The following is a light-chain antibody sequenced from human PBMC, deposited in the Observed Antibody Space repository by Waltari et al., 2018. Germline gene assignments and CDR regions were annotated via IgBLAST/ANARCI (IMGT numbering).Light chain of an antibody. CDR3: SSYTSSGVV. V-gene: IGLV2-14*01. Sequence: QSALTQPASVSGSRGQAIIISCTGTGSDVGGYDYVSWYQQYPVKSPRLIIYDVYNRPSGVSNRFSGSKSDNTASLTISGLQAEDESVYYCSSYTSSGVVFGGGTKLTVL. CDR2: DVY. J-gene: IGLJ2*01. CDR1: GSDVGGYDY.